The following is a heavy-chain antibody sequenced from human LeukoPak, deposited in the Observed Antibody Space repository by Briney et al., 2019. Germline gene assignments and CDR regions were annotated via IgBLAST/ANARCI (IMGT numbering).Heavy chain of an antibody. CDR3: ARAAQPNGIVGATTVDY. J-gene: IGHJ4*02. CDR1: GGTFSSYA. CDR2: IIPIFGTT. D-gene: IGHD1-26*01. V-gene: IGHV1-69*13. Sequence: SVKVSCKASGGTFSSYAISWVRQAPGQGLEWMGGIIPIFGTTNYAQKFQGRVTITADESASTAYMELSSLRSEDTAVYYCARAAQPNGIVGATTVDYWGQGTLVTVSS.